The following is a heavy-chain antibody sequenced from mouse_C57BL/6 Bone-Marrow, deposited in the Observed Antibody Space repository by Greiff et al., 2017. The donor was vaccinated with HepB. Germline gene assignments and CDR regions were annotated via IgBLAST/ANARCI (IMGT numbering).Heavy chain of an antibody. J-gene: IGHJ1*03. V-gene: IGHV5-9-1*02. Sequence: EVQLQESGAGLVKPGGSLKLSCAASGFTFSSYAMSWVRQTPEKRLEWVAYISSGGDYIYYADTVKGRFTISRDNARNTLYLQMSSLKSEDTAMYYCTRAAWYFDVWGTGTTVTVSS. CDR3: TRAAWYFDV. CDR2: ISSGGDYI. CDR1: GFTFSSYA.